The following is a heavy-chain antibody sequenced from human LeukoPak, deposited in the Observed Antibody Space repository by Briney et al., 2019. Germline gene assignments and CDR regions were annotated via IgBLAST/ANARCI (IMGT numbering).Heavy chain of an antibody. D-gene: IGHD2-15*01. V-gene: IGHV3-48*02. CDR1: GFIFSTYS. J-gene: IGHJ4*02. CDR3: ARGYCSGGSCYAGAGY. Sequence: GESLRLPCAASGFIFSTYSMYWVRQAPGKGLECVSYISSHSSTIYYADSVKGRFTISRDNAKNSLYLQMNSLRDEDTAVYYCARGYCSGGSCYAGAGYWGQGTLVTVSS. CDR2: ISSHSSTI.